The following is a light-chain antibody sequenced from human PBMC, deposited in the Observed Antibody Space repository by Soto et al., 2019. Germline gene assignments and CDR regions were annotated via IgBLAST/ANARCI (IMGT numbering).Light chain of an antibody. CDR2: DAS. J-gene: IGKJ3*01. V-gene: IGKV3-11*01. Sequence: EIVLTQSPATLSLSPGERATLSCRASQSVSSYLAWYQQKPGQAPRLLIYDASNWATGIPARFSGSGSGTDFTHTISSLEPEDFAVYYCQQRSNWPPIFTFGPGTKVDIK. CDR1: QSVSSY. CDR3: QQRSNWPPIFT.